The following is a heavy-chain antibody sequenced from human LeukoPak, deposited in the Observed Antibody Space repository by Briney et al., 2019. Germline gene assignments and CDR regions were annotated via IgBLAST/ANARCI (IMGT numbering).Heavy chain of an antibody. CDR1: GFTFSNYA. CDR2: IRGDGATP. D-gene: IGHD3-22*01. Sequence: GGSLRLSCAASGFTFSNYAMTWVRQAPGKGLEWVSGIRGDGATPYYADSVKGRFTISRDNSESTLYLQMNSLRAEDTAVYFCAKDGDTSGYPYYLNYWGQGTLVTVSS. J-gene: IGHJ4*02. V-gene: IGHV3-23*01. CDR3: AKDGDTSGYPYYLNY.